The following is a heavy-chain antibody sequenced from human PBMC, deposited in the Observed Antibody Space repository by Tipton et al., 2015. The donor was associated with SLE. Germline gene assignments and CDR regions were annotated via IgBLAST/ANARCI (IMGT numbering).Heavy chain of an antibody. CDR1: GGSISSHY. J-gene: IGHJ1*01. D-gene: IGHD6-13*01. V-gene: IGHV4-59*11. CDR3: ARTGYSSSWLYFQY. CDR2: INHSGST. Sequence: TLSLTCTVSGGSISSHYWSWIRQPPGKGLEWIGEINHSGSTNYNPSLKSRVTISVDTSKNQFSLKLSSVTAADTAVYYCARTGYSSSWLYFQYWGQGTLVTVSS.